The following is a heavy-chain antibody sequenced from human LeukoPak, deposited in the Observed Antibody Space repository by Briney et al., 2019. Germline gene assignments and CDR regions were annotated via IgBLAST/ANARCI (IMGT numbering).Heavy chain of an antibody. V-gene: IGHV3-53*01. J-gene: IGHJ4*02. Sequence: GGSLRLSCAASGFTVSSNYMNWVRQAPGKGLEWVSIIYSGGTTYYADSVKGRFTISRDNSKNTLYLQMDSLRADDTAVYFCARVRHTSGWGFDYWAREPWSPSPQ. D-gene: IGHD6-19*01. CDR3: ARVRHTSGWGFDY. CDR2: IYSGGTT. CDR1: GFTVSSNY.